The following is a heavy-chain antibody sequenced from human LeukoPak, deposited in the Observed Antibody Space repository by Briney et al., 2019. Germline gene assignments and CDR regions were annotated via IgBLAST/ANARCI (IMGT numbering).Heavy chain of an antibody. CDR2: IDDNGDNT. D-gene: IGHD3-10*01. CDR1: GFTFSSYA. V-gene: IGHV3-23*01. CDR3: ARDKDSGLYYYYGMDV. J-gene: IGHJ6*02. Sequence: PGGSLRLSCAASGFTFSSYAMSWVRQAPGKGLEWVSTIDDNGDNTYYADSVKGRFTISRDNSKNTLYLQMNSLRAEDTAVYYCARDKDSGLYYYYGMDVWGQGTTVTVSS.